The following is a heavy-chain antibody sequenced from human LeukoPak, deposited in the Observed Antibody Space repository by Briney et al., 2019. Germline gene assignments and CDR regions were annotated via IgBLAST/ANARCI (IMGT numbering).Heavy chain of an antibody. D-gene: IGHD1-1*01. CDR3: ANLPYNWNEYFDDY. CDR2: IASDGNYR. Sequence: PGGSLRLSCAASGFTFTNYGMHWVRQALGKGLEWVAYIASDGNYRDYVDSVRGRFTVSRDNSKNTLYLQMDSLRAEDTAVYYCANLPYNWNEYFDDYWGQGTLVTVSS. V-gene: IGHV3-30*02. J-gene: IGHJ4*02. CDR1: GFTFTNYG.